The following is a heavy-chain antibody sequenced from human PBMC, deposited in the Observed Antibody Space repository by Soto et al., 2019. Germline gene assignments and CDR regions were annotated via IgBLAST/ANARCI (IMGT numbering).Heavy chain of an antibody. D-gene: IGHD3-22*01. CDR2: IYYSGST. V-gene: IGHV4-39*01. CDR3: ARHAYYYDS. J-gene: IGHJ4*02. Sequence: LSLTCTVSGGSISSSSYYWGWIRQPPGKGLEWIGSIYYSGSTYYNPSLKSRVTISVDTSKNQFSLKLSSVTAADTAVYYCARHAYYYDSWGQGTLVTVSS. CDR1: GGSISSSSYY.